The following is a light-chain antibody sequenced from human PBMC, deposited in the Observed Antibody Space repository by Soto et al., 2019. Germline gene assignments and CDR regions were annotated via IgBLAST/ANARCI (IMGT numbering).Light chain of an antibody. CDR3: TSFSISSTYV. CDR1: SNDIGANNY. V-gene: IGLV2-14*03. J-gene: IGLJ1*01. CDR2: DVN. Sequence: QSVLAQPASVSGSPGQSITVACTGTSNDIGANNYVSWYQQYPGKAPKLMIYDVNNRPLGISNRFSGSKSGNTASLTISGLQAEDEADYFCTSFSISSTYVFGTGTKATVL.